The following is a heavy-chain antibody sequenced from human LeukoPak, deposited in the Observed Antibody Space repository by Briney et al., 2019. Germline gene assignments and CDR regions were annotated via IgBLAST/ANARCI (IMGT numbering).Heavy chain of an antibody. CDR2: IKGSSDNT. D-gene: IGHD6-19*01. Sequence: PGGSLRLSCAASGFTFNTFAMSWVRQAPGKGLEWVSSIKGSSDNTYYADSVKGRFTISRDNSKNTLYLQMNGLRAEDTAVYYCAGYSSGFVYYFDYWGQGTLVTVSS. CDR1: GFTFNTFA. J-gene: IGHJ4*02. CDR3: AGYSSGFVYYFDY. V-gene: IGHV3-23*01.